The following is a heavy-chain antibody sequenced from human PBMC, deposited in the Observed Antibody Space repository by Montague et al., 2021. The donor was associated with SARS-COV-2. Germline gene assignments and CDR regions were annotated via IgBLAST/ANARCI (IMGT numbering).Heavy chain of an antibody. CDR3: ARRVGQWLPRYQYYFDY. Sequence: SETLSLTCAVYGGSLSGSYWSWIRQPPGKGLESIGEINHSGVTNYNPSLKSRVTISMDTSKNQFSLKLSSVTAADTAVYYCARRVGQWLPRYQYYFDYWGQGTLGTVS. D-gene: IGHD6-19*01. CDR2: INHSGVT. CDR1: GGSLSGSY. J-gene: IGHJ4*02. V-gene: IGHV4-34*01.